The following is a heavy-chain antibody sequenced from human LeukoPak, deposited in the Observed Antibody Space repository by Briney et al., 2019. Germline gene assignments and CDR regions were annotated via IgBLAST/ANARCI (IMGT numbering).Heavy chain of an antibody. CDR2: INPNSGGT. J-gene: IGHJ5*02. CDR3: ASLKAGIGWFDP. V-gene: IGHV1-2*02. D-gene: IGHD6-19*01. Sequence: GGSVKVSCKASGYTFTGYYMHWVRQAPGQGLEWMGWINPNSGGTNDAQKFQGRVTMTRDTSISTAYMELSRLRSDDTAVYYCASLKAGIGWFDPWGQGTLVTVSS. CDR1: GYTFTGYY.